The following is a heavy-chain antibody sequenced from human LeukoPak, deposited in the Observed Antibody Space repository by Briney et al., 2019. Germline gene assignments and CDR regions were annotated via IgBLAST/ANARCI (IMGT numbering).Heavy chain of an antibody. J-gene: IGHJ5*02. V-gene: IGHV4-59*08. CDR3: ARRLRQNLFDP. Sequence: SETLSLTCTVSGVSIRSDYWSWIRLPPGKGLEWIGYIYYSGSSNYNPSLKSRVTMSVDMPKNQFSLKLTSVTAADTAVYYCARRLRQNLFDPWGQGTLVTVSS. CDR1: GVSIRSDY. CDR2: IYYSGSS. D-gene: IGHD5/OR15-5a*01.